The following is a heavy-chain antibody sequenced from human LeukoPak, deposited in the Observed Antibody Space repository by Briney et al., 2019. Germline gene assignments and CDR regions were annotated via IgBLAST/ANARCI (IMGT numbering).Heavy chain of an antibody. D-gene: IGHD4-17*01. J-gene: IGHJ4*02. V-gene: IGHV3-30*03. CDR3: ASVDGVTDYLDR. CDR1: GFTFISYA. Sequence: GGSLRLSCAASGFTFISYAMHWVRQAPGKGLEWVAVISYDGSNKYYADSVKGRFTISRDNSKNTLYLQMKSLRHEDTAVYYCASVDGVTDYLDRLGQGALVAVSS. CDR2: ISYDGSNK.